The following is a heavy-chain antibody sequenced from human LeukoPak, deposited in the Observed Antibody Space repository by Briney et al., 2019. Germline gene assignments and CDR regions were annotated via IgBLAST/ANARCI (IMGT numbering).Heavy chain of an antibody. CDR1: GFTFSTCA. CDR3: AKDVSWNWFDP. CDR2: ISYDGSNK. V-gene: IGHV3-30-3*02. J-gene: IGHJ5*02. Sequence: GRSLRLSCAASGFTFSTCAMHWVRQAPGKGLEWVAVISYDGSNKYYGDSVKGRFGISRDNSKNTLYLQMNTLRAEDTAVYYCAKDVSWNWFDPWGQGTLVTVSS.